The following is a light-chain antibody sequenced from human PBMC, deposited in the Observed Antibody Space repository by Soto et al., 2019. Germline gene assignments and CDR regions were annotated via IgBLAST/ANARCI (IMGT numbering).Light chain of an antibody. V-gene: IGLV2-14*03. CDR3: ASYTSSSTLHVL. CDR2: DVT. CDR1: SSDVGGYNY. Sequence: QSALTQPASVSGSPEQSITISCTGTSSDVGGYNYVSWYQQHPGKAPKLVIYDVTNRPSGVSNRFSGSKSGNTASLTISGLQAEDEADYYCASYTSSSTLHVLFGGGTKLTVL. J-gene: IGLJ2*01.